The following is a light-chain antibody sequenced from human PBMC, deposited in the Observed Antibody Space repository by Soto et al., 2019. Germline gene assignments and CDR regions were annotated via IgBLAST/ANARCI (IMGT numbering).Light chain of an antibody. V-gene: IGLV1-40*01. CDR2: GNT. CDR3: QSYDTILSGSV. CDR1: SSNIGAAYD. Sequence: QSVLTQPPSVSGAPGQRVTISCTGSSSNIGAAYDVHRYQQLPGTAPKLLIYGNTNRPSGVPDRFSASKSGTSASLAITGLQAEDEADYYCQSYDTILSGSVFGGGTKVTVL. J-gene: IGLJ2*01.